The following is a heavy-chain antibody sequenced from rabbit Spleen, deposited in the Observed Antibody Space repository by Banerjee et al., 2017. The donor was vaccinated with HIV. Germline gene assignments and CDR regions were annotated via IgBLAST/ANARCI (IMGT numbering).Heavy chain of an antibody. D-gene: IGHD6-1*01. Sequence: QLVESGGGLVQPGGSLKLSCKASGFTLSTYYMNWVRQAPGKGLEWIGYIDPIFGITYYANWVNGRFSISRENAQNTVFLQMTSLTASDTATYFCARAPYTVGFGGGDVADWLFFAFWGQGTLVTVS. J-gene: IGHJ3*01. CDR2: IDPIFGIT. CDR1: GFTLSTYY. V-gene: IGHV1S7*01. CDR3: ARAPYTVGFGGGDVADWLFFAF.